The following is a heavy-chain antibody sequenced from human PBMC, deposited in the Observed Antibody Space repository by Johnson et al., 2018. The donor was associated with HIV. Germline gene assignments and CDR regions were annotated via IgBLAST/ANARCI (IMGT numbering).Heavy chain of an antibody. J-gene: IGHJ3*02. D-gene: IGHD6-19*01. CDR3: AKEGVAGADAFDI. CDR2: ISWNSGSI. CDR1: GFTFDDYA. V-gene: IGHV3-9*01. Sequence: VQLVESGGGVVQPGGSLRLSCAASGFTFDDYAMHWVRQAPGKGLEWVSGISWNSGSIGYADSVKGRFTISRDNAKNSLYLQMNSLRAEDTAVYYCAKEGVAGADAFDIWGKGTMVTVSS.